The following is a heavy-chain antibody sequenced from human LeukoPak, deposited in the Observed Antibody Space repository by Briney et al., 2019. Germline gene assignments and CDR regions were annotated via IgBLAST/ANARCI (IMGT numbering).Heavy chain of an antibody. D-gene: IGHD5-18*01. Sequence: GGSLRLSCAASGFSFSSYWMNWVRQAPGKGLEWVANIKQDGSEKYYVDSVKGRFTISRDNAKNSLYLQMNSLRAEDTAVYYCASGGYSFLYWGQGTLVTVSS. CDR3: ASGGYSFLY. CDR2: IKQDGSEK. V-gene: IGHV3-7*03. J-gene: IGHJ4*02. CDR1: GFSFSSYW.